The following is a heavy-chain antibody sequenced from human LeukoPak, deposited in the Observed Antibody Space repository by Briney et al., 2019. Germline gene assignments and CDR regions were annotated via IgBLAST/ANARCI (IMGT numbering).Heavy chain of an antibody. Sequence: GGSLRLSCAASGFTFSNFGMHWVRQAPGKGLEWVAVISYDGSNKYYADSVKGRVTISRDNSKNTLYLQMNSLRAEDTAVYYCANQEYYSGTNCSQEYYFDYWGQGTLVTVSS. V-gene: IGHV3-30*18. CDR2: ISYDGSNK. CDR3: ANQEYYSGTNCSQEYYFDY. J-gene: IGHJ4*02. CDR1: GFTFSNFG. D-gene: IGHD2-2*01.